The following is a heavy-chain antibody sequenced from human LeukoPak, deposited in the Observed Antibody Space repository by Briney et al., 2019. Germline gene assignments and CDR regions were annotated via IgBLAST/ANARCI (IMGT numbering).Heavy chain of an antibody. CDR2: ISSSSNYI. CDR3: ATYGSGSYHDPFDY. J-gene: IGHJ4*02. V-gene: IGHV3-21*01. D-gene: IGHD3-10*01. CDR1: GFSFSSYS. Sequence: GGSLRLSCAASGFSFSSYSMKWVRQAPGKGLEWVSSISSSSNYIYYADSVKGRFTISRDNSKNTLYLQMNSLRAEDTAVYYCATYGSGSYHDPFDYWGQGTLVTVSS.